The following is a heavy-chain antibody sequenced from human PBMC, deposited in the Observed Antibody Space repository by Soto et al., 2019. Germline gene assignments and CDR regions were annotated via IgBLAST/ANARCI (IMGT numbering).Heavy chain of an antibody. CDR2: IKSKTDGGTT. CDR3: SIYWPGDHIDPHYS. V-gene: IGHV3-15*07. D-gene: IGHD5-12*01. J-gene: IGHJ1*01. Sequence: GESLRLSCTGSGCTFSTSGMNWVRQVPGKGLEWVGRIKSKTDGGTTDYAAPVKGRFTISRDDSKNTLYLQMNSLKTEDTAVYYCSIYWPGDHIDPHYSWGQGTLVPVSS. CDR1: GCTFSTSG.